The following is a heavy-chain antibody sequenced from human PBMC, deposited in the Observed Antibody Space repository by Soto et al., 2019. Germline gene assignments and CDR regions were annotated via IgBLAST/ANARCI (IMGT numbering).Heavy chain of an antibody. D-gene: IGHD4-17*01. Sequence: QVQLVQSGAEVKKPGASVKVSCKASGDSYGISWVRQAPGQGLEWMGWISANNGNTNYAQNLQGRVTMTTDTSRSTVYMELRSLRSDATALYYCAISYGEPYKLDYWGQGTQVTVSS. V-gene: IGHV1-18*01. CDR1: GDSYG. J-gene: IGHJ4*02. CDR3: AISYGEPYKLDY. CDR2: ISANNGNT.